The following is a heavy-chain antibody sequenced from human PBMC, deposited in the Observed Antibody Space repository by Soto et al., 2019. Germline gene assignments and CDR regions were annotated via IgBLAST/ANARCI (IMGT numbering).Heavy chain of an antibody. CDR1: GYTFTSYG. Sequence: ASVKVSCKASGYTFTSYGISWVRQAPGQGLEWMGWISAYNGNTNYAQKLQGRVTMTTDTSTSTAYMELRSLRSDDTAVYYCAIDRDSSSWYWFDPWGQGTLVTVSS. J-gene: IGHJ5*02. CDR2: ISAYNGNT. D-gene: IGHD6-13*01. V-gene: IGHV1-18*04. CDR3: AIDRDSSSWYWFDP.